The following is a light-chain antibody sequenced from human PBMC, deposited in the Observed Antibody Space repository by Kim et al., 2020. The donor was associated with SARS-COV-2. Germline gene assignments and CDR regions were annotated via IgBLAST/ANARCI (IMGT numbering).Light chain of an antibody. CDR1: NIGSKS. CDR3: QVWDNTSDQVV. V-gene: IGLV3-21*03. CDR2: YDS. J-gene: IGLJ2*01. Sequence: PGRTARITWGGDNIGSKSVHGYQRKPGKGPVMVVSYDSDRPSGIPERFSGSNSGNTATLIIRRVEAGDEADYYCQVWDNTSDQVVFGGGTQLTVL.